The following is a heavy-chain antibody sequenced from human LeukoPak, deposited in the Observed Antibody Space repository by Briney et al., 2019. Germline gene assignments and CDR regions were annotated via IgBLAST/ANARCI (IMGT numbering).Heavy chain of an antibody. CDR2: IIPIFGTA. Sequence: SVKVSCKASGGTFSSYAIIWVRQAPGQGLEWMGGIIPIFGTANYAQKFQGRVTITTDESTSTAYMELSSLRSEDTAVYYCARDAQYYDFWSGYYTNWFDPWGQGTLVTVSS. CDR3: ARDAQYYDFWSGYYTNWFDP. V-gene: IGHV1-69*05. D-gene: IGHD3-3*01. CDR1: GGTFSSYA. J-gene: IGHJ5*02.